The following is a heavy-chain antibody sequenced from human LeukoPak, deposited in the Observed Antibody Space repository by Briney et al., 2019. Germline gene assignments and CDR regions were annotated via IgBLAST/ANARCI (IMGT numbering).Heavy chain of an antibody. CDR3: ARTVVANYYYYYYMDV. Sequence: GASVKVSCKASGYTFTSYAISWVRQAPGQGLEWMGGIIPIFGTANYAQKFQGRVTITADESTSTAYMELSSLRSEDTAVYYCARTVVANYYYYYYMDVWGKGTTVTVSS. J-gene: IGHJ6*03. D-gene: IGHD2-21*01. V-gene: IGHV1-69*13. CDR2: IIPIFGTA. CDR1: GYTFTSYA.